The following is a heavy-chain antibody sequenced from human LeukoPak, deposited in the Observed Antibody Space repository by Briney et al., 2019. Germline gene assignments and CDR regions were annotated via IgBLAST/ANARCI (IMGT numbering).Heavy chain of an antibody. CDR3: ASLRRGWYNWFDP. Sequence: GGSLRLSCAASGFTFSSYAMSWVRQAPGKGLEWVSAISGSGGSTHYADSVKGRFTISRDNSKNTLYLQMNSLRAEDTAVYYCASLRRGWYNWFDPWGQGTLVTVSS. J-gene: IGHJ5*02. CDR2: ISGSGGST. V-gene: IGHV3-23*01. D-gene: IGHD6-19*01. CDR1: GFTFSSYA.